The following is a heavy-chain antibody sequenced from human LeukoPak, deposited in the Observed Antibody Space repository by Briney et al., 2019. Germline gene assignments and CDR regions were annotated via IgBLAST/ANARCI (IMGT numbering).Heavy chain of an antibody. CDR2: ISAYNGNT. CDR3: AREYYDSSGYFDY. J-gene: IGHJ4*02. D-gene: IGHD3-22*01. Sequence: ASVKVSCKASGYTFTSYGISWVRQAPGQGLEWMGWISAYNGNTNYAQKLQGRVTMTRDMSTSTVYMELSSLRSEDTAVYYCAREYYDSSGYFDYWGQGTLVTVSS. V-gene: IGHV1-18*01. CDR1: GYTFTSYG.